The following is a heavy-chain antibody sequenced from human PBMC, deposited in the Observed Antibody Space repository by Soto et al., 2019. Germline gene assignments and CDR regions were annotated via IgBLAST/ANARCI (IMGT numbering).Heavy chain of an antibody. CDR1: GFIFDNYA. CDR3: AKIKQGYFDY. V-gene: IGHV3-23*01. Sequence: GGSLRLSCAASGFIFDNYAMNWVRQAPGKGLEWISTISGGGVATYYADSVKGRFTISGDSSKSTVYLQMHSLRAEDTAIYYCAKIKQGYFDYWGQGTQVTVSS. J-gene: IGHJ4*02. CDR2: ISGGGVAT.